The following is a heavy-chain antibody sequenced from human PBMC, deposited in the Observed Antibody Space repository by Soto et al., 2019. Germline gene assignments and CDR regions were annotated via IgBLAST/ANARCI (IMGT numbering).Heavy chain of an antibody. V-gene: IGHV3-33*01. D-gene: IGHD5-18*01. J-gene: IGHJ3*02. CDR3: ARDGHAPWFTAMVRVDAFDI. CDR1: GFTFSSYG. Sequence: QVQLVESGGGVVQPGRSLRLSCAASGFTFSSYGMHWVRQAPGKGLEWVAVIWYDGSNKYDADSVKGRFTISRDNSKNTLYLQMNSLRAEDTAVYYCARDGHAPWFTAMVRVDAFDIWVQGTMVTVSS. CDR2: IWYDGSNK.